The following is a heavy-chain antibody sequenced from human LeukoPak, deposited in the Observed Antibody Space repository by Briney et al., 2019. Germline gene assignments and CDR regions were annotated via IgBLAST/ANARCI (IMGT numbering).Heavy chain of an antibody. CDR3: ARGGNYDYYYYFMDV. V-gene: IGHV5-51*01. CDR1: GYKFTNYW. D-gene: IGHD3-16*01. Sequence: GESLKISCQGSGYKFTNYWIAWVRQMPGKGLEWMGSIYPDDSDTRYSPSFQGQVIISADRSSSSACLQWSSLKASDTAMYFCARGGNYDYYYYFMDVWGKGTTVTVSS. CDR2: IYPDDSDT. J-gene: IGHJ6*03.